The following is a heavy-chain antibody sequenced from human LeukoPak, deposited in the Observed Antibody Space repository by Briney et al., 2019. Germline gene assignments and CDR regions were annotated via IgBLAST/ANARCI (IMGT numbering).Heavy chain of an antibody. CDR2: IKQDGSEK. Sequence: GGSLRLSCAASGFTFSSYWMSWVRQAPGKGLEWVDNIKQDGSEKYYVDSVKGRFTISRDNAKNSLYLQMNSLRAEDTSVYYCAWVTSYGWYFDYWGQGTLVTVSS. D-gene: IGHD5-18*01. J-gene: IGHJ4*02. V-gene: IGHV3-7*04. CDR3: AWVTSYGWYFDY. CDR1: GFTFSSYW.